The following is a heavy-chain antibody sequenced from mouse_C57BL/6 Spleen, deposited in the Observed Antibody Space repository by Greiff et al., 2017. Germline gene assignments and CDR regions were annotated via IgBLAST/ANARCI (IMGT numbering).Heavy chain of an antibody. Sequence: DVQLVASEGGLVQPGSSMKLSCTASGFTFSDYYMAWVRQVPEKGLEWVANINYDGSSTYYLDSLKSRFIISRDNAKNILYLQMSSLKSEDTATYYCAREAHYAMDYWGQGTSVTVSS. V-gene: IGHV5-16*01. J-gene: IGHJ4*01. CDR2: INYDGSST. CDR1: GFTFSDYY. CDR3: AREAHYAMDY.